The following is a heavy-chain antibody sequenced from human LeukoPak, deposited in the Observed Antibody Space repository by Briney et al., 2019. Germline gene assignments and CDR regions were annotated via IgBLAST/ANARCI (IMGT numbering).Heavy chain of an antibody. CDR1: GGSISSYY. J-gene: IGHJ4*02. CDR2: IYYSGST. Sequence: SEILSLTCTVSGGSISSYYWSWIRQPPGKGLEWIGYIYYSGSTNYNPSLKSRVTISVDTSKNQSSLKLSSVTAADTAVYYCARGRRAIFGVAPPFFDYWGQGTLVTVSS. V-gene: IGHV4-59*01. CDR3: ARGRRAIFGVAPPFFDY. D-gene: IGHD3-3*01.